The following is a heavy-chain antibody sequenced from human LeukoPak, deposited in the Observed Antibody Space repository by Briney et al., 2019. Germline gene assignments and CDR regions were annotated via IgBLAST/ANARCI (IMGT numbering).Heavy chain of an antibody. J-gene: IGHJ4*02. CDR2: ISDSGGST. CDR1: GFTFSSYA. V-gene: IGHV3-23*01. CDR3: AKESPRFDY. Sequence: GGSLRLSCAASGFTFSSYALSWVRQAPGKGLEWVSGISDSGGSTHYADSVKGRFTVSRDNSKNTLYLQMNSLRAEDTAVYYCAKESPRFDYWGQGTLVTVSS.